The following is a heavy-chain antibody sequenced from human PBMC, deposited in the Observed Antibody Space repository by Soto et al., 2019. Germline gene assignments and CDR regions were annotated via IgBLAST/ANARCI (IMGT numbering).Heavy chain of an antibody. CDR1: GFTFSDYY. V-gene: IGHV3-11*01. CDR3: ASLYYDFWSGSPNWFDP. CDR2: ISSSGSTI. J-gene: IGHJ5*02. D-gene: IGHD3-3*01. Sequence: GGSLRLSCAASGFTFSDYYMSWIRQAPGKGLEWVSYISSSGSTIYYADSVKGRFTISRDNAKNSLYLQMNSLRAEDTAVYYCASLYYDFWSGSPNWFDPWGQGTLVTVSS.